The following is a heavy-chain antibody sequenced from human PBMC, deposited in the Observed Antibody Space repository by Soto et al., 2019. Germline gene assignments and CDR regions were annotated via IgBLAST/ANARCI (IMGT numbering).Heavy chain of an antibody. D-gene: IGHD1-1*01. Sequence: QVRLQEWGPGLVKPSQTLSLKCSVSGGSITTGGRYWSWIRQLPGKGLEWIGDIYYSGNTYYNASLKSRVTISVEAAKNQFSLKLSSVTAAYTAVYYCAQALVFTGGDGFDIWGQGRLVTVSS. J-gene: IGHJ3*02. V-gene: IGHV4-31*02. CDR1: GGSITTGGRY. CDR2: IYYSGNT. CDR3: AQALVFTGGDGFDI.